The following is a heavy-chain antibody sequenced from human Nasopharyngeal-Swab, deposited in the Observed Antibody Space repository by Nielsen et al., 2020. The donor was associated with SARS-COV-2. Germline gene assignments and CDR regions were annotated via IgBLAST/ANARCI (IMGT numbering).Heavy chain of an antibody. D-gene: IGHD3-22*01. J-gene: IGHJ4*02. Sequence: GESLNTPCQGSGYSFTSYWIGSVRQMPGKGLEWMGRIDPSDSYTNYSPSFQGHVTISADKSISTAYLQWSSLKASDTAMYYCARSTTMIVVDVFDSWSQGALVTVSS. V-gene: IGHV5-10-1*01. CDR3: ARSTTMIVVDVFDS. CDR1: GYSFTSYW. CDR2: IDPSDSYT.